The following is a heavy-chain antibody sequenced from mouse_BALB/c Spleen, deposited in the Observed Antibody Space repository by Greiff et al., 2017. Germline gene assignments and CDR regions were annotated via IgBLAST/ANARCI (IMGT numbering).Heavy chain of an antibody. J-gene: IGHJ3*01. D-gene: IGHD1-1*01. CDR2: IYPGDGNT. V-gene: IGHV1-82*01. Sequence: QVQLQQSGPELVKPGASVKISCKASGYAFSTSWMNWVKQRPGQGLEWIGRIYPGDGNTNFNGKFKGKATLTADKSSSTAYMQLSSLTSVDSAVYFCARACGSSPWFAYWGQGTLVTVSA. CDR3: ARACGSSPWFAY. CDR1: GYAFSTSW.